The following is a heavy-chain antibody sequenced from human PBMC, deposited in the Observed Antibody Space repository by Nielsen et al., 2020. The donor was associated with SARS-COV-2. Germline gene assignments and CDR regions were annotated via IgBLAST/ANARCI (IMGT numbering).Heavy chain of an antibody. Sequence: SLKISCAASGFTFDDYAMHWVRQAPGKGLEWVSGISWNSGSIAYADSVKGRFTISRDNAKSSLYLQMNSLRAEDTATYYCAREFGAGAFGFWGQGTQVTVSS. J-gene: IGHJ4*02. CDR3: AREFGAGAFGF. V-gene: IGHV3-9*01. CDR2: ISWNSGSI. CDR1: GFTFDDYA. D-gene: IGHD3-16*01.